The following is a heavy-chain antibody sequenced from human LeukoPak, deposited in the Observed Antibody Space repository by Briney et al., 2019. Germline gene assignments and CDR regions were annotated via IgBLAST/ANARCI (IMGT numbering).Heavy chain of an antibody. V-gene: IGHV3-53*01. CDR1: GFTVSSNY. J-gene: IGHJ4*02. CDR2: IYSAGST. CDR3: ASGGTGARKYYSDPFHY. D-gene: IGHD3-10*01. Sequence: GGSLRLSCAASGFTVSSNYMSWVRQAPGKGLEWVSIIYSAGSTYYADSVMGRFTISRDSSKNTVCLQMNSLRAEDTAVYYCASGGTGARKYYSDPFHYWGQGTLVTVSS.